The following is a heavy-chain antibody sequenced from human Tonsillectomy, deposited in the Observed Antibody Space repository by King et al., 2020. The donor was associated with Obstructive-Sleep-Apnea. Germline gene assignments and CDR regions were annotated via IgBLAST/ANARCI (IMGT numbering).Heavy chain of an antibody. CDR3: ARVYHWRGIDV. V-gene: IGHV1-18*04. J-gene: IGHJ6*02. Sequence: VQLVESGAEVKKPGASVQVSCKASGYTFNNYGISWVRQAPGQGLEWMGWISTYNGDTNSAQKFQGRVTMTRDTSTSTAYMELRSLRSDDTAVYYCARVYHWRGIDVWGQGTTVIVSS. CDR2: ISTYNGDT. D-gene: IGHD1-20*01. CDR1: GYTFNNYG.